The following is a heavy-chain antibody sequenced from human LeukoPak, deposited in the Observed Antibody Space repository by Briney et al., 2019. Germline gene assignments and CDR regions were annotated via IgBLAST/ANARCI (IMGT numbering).Heavy chain of an antibody. J-gene: IGHJ2*01. CDR2: IYTSGST. D-gene: IGHD2-2*01. CDR1: GGSISSYY. V-gene: IGHV4-4*07. CDR3: ARGNKKQLLVWYFDL. Sequence: SETLSLTCTVSGGSISSYYWSWIRQPAGKGLEWIGRIYTSGSTNYNPSLKSRVTMSVDTSKNQFSLKPSSVTAADTAVYYCARGNKKQLLVWYFDLWGRGTLVTVSS.